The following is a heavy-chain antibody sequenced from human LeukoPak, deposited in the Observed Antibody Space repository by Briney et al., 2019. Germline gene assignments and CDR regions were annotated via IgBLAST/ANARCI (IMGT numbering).Heavy chain of an antibody. CDR1: GYSISSGYY. CDR2: INHSGST. D-gene: IGHD3-10*01. V-gene: IGHV4-38-2*02. J-gene: IGHJ4*02. CDR3: ARRVRGYSYGSGTQYYFDY. Sequence: SVTLSLTCTVSGYSISSGYYWSWIRQPPGKGLEWIGEINHSGSTNYNPSLKSRVTVSVDTSKNQLSLKLSSVTAADTAVYYCARRVRGYSYGSGTQYYFDYWGQGTLVTVSS.